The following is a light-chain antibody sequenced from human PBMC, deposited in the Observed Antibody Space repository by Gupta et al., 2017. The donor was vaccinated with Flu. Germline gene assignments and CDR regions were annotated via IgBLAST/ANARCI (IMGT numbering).Light chain of an antibody. CDR2: QAS. CDR1: QSISSW. CDR3: QQEESYSYT. Sequence: DIQMTQSPSTLSASVGDRVTITCRASQSISSWLAWYQQKPGKAPKLLIHQASNLESGVPSRFSGSGSGTEFTLTISSLQPDDFATYYCQQEESYSYTFGQGTKMEIK. V-gene: IGKV1-5*03. J-gene: IGKJ2*01.